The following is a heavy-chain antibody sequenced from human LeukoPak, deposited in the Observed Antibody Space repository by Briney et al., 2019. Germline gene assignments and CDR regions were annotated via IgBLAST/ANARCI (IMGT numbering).Heavy chain of an antibody. D-gene: IGHD5-18*01. CDR3: ARVGNPAGTDTAMVTGFDY. CDR2: INPNSGGT. CDR1: GYTFTGYY. V-gene: IGHV1-2*06. J-gene: IGHJ4*02. Sequence: ASVKVSCKASGYTFTGYYMHWVRQAPGQGLEWMGRINPNSGGTNYAQKFQGRVTMTRDTFISTAYVELSRLRSDDTAVYYCARVGNPAGTDTAMVTGFDYWGQGTLVTVSS.